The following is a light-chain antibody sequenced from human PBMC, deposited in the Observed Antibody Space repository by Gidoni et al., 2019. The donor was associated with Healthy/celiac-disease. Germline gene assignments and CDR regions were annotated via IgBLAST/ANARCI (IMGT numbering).Light chain of an antibody. V-gene: IGKV2-28*01. Sequence: DMVMSQSPLYLPVTTGGPASISCRSRQSLLHSNVYNYLDWYLQQPGQSPQLLIYLGYKRASGGLHRFSGSGSGTDFIMQTSSVEAADVCAYYCMQDLQTPPITFGPGTKVEIK. CDR1: QSLLHSNVYNY. J-gene: IGKJ3*01. CDR3: MQDLQTPPIT. CDR2: LGY.